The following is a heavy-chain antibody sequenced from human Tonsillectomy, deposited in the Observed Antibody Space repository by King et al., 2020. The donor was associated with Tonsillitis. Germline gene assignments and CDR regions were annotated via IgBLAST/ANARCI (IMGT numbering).Heavy chain of an antibody. CDR1: GFTFDDYT. D-gene: IGHD3-9*01. V-gene: IGHV3-43*01. Sequence: VQLVESGGVVVQPGGSLRLSCAASGFTFDDYTMHWVRQAPGKGLEWVSLISWDGGSSYYADSVMGRFTISRDNSKNSLYLQMNSLRTEDTALYYCAKDIELRYFGGGMDVWGQGTTVTVSS. J-gene: IGHJ6*02. CDR2: ISWDGGSS. CDR3: AKDIELRYFGGGMDV.